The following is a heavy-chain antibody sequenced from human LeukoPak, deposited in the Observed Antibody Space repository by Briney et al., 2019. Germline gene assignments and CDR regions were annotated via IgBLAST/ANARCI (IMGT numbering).Heavy chain of an antibody. D-gene: IGHD6-19*01. V-gene: IGHV4-34*01. CDR1: GGSFSGYY. Sequence: SETLSLTCAVYGGSFSGYYWSWIRQPPGKGLEWIGEINHSGSTNYNSSLKSRVTISVDTSKNQFSLKLSSVTAADTAVYYCARFKRAGGWSYFDYWGQGTLVTVSS. CDR3: ARFKRAGGWSYFDY. J-gene: IGHJ4*02. CDR2: INHSGST.